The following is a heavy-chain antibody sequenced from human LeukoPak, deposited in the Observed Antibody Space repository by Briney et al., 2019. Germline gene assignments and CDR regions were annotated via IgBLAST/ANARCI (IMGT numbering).Heavy chain of an antibody. CDR2: ISSSSSYI. J-gene: IGHJ4*02. V-gene: IGHV3-21*01. D-gene: IGHD2-15*01. Sequence: GGSLRLSCAASGFTFSSYSMNWVRRAPGKGLEWVSSISSSSSYIYYADSVKGRFTISRDNAKISLYLQMNSLRAEDTAVYYCARDRSPYCSGGSCYSGGDYWGQGTLVTVSS. CDR3: ARDRSPYCSGGSCYSGGDY. CDR1: GFTFSSYS.